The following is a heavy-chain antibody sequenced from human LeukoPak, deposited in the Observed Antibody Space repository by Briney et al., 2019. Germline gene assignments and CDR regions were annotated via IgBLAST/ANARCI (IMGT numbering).Heavy chain of an antibody. CDR3: ARYSRGELVHYFDY. CDR1: GGSISSYY. CDR2: IYYSGST. V-gene: IGHV4-59*08. Sequence: SDTLSLTCTVSGGSISSYYWSWIRQPPGKGLEWIGYIYYSGSTNYNPSLKSRVTISVDTSKNQFSLKLSSVTAADTAVYYCARYSRGELVHYFDYWGQGTLVTVSS. J-gene: IGHJ4*02. D-gene: IGHD1-26*01.